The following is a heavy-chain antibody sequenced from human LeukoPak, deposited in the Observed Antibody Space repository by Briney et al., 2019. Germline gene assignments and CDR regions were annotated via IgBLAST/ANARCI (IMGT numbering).Heavy chain of an antibody. CDR3: ASGNWRYYFDY. J-gene: IGHJ4*02. CDR1: GGSISSYY. D-gene: IGHD1-1*01. Sequence: SETLSLTCTVSGGSISSYYWSWIRQPPGKGLEWIGYIYYSGSTNYNPSLRSRVTISVDTSKNQFSLKLSSVTAADTAVYYCASGNWRYYFDYWGQGTLVTVSS. CDR2: IYYSGST. V-gene: IGHV4-59*01.